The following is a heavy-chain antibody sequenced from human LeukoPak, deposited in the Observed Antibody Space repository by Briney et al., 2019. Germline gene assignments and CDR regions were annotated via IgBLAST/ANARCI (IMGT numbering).Heavy chain of an antibody. CDR1: GFTSSSYG. CDR3: ARDAGVAWHDAFDI. J-gene: IGHJ3*02. CDR2: IWYDGSNK. D-gene: IGHD3-3*01. Sequence: AGGSLRLSCAASGFTSSSYGMHWVRQAPGKGLEWVAVIWYDGSNKYYADSVKGRFTISRDNSKNTLYLQMNSLRAEDTAVYYCARDAGVAWHDAFDIWGQGTMVTVSS. V-gene: IGHV3-33*01.